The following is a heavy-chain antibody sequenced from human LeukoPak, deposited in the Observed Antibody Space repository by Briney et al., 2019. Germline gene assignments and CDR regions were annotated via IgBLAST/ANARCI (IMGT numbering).Heavy chain of an antibody. CDR1: GFTFSSYA. Sequence: GGSLRLSCAASGFTFSSYAMHWVRQAPGKGLEWVAVISYDGSNKYYADSVKGRFTISRDNSKNTLYLQMNSLRAEDTAVYYCARDKDGVITRYFDYWGQRTLVTVSS. V-gene: IGHV3-30-3*01. CDR3: ARDKDGVITRYFDY. D-gene: IGHD3-22*01. J-gene: IGHJ4*02. CDR2: ISYDGSNK.